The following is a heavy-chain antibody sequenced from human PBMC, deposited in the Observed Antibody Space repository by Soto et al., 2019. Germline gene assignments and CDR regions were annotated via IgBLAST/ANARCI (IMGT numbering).Heavy chain of an antibody. CDR3: ARVMEDIVAVVDAHGPWFDP. V-gene: IGHV4-31*03. J-gene: IGHJ5*02. D-gene: IGHD2-15*01. CDR2: IYNSGST. Sequence: SETLSLTCTVSGGSISSGGYYWSWIRQHPGKGLEWIGYIYNSGSTYYNPSLKSRVNISVDTSKNQFSLKLSSVTAADTAVYYCARVMEDIVAVVDAHGPWFDPWGQGTLVTVSS. CDR1: GGSISSGGYY.